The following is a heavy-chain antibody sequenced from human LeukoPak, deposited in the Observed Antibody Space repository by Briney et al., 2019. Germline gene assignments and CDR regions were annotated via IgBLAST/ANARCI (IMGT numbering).Heavy chain of an antibody. Sequence: PSETLSLTCAVYGGSFSGYYWSWIRQPPGKGLEWIGEINHSGSTNYNPSLKSRVTISVATSKNQFSLKLSSVTAADTAVYYCARDGTNFDYWGQGTLVTVSS. V-gene: IGHV4-34*01. CDR1: GGSFSGYY. J-gene: IGHJ4*02. D-gene: IGHD4/OR15-4a*01. CDR3: ARDGTNFDY. CDR2: INHSGST.